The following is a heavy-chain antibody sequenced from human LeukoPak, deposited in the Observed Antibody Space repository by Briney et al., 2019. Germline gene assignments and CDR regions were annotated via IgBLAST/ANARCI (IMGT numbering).Heavy chain of an antibody. J-gene: IGHJ4*02. CDR2: ISSSSSYI. D-gene: IGHD6-13*01. Sequence: GGSPRLSCAASGFTFSSYSMNWVRQAPGKGLEWVSSISSSSSYIYYADSVKGRFTISRDNAKNSLYLQMNSLRAEDTAVYYCARGTSSSWYYFDYWGQRTLVTVSS. CDR1: GFTFSSYS. CDR3: ARGTSSSWYYFDY. V-gene: IGHV3-21*01.